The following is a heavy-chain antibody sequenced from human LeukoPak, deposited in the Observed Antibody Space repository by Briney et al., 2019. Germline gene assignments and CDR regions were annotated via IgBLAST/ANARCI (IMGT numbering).Heavy chain of an antibody. CDR3: AKDRGSGWHGEYFQH. CDR1: GFTFSSHG. V-gene: IGHV3-30*18. J-gene: IGHJ1*01. D-gene: IGHD6-19*01. CDR2: ISYDGRNK. Sequence: GRSLRLSCAASGFTFSSHGMHWVRQAPGKGLEWVAIISYDGRNKYYADSVKGRFTISRDNSKNTLYLQMNSLRAEDTAVYYCAKDRGSGWHGEYFQHWGQGTLVTVSS.